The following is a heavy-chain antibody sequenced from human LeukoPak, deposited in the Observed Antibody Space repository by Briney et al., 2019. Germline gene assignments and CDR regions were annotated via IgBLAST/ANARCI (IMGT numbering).Heavy chain of an antibody. CDR1: GYTFTSYY. CDR2: INPSGGST. V-gene: IGHV1-46*01. D-gene: IGHD6-13*01. CDR3: ARVAAADYFDY. J-gene: IGHJ4*02. Sequence: ASVKVSCKASGYTFTSYYMHWVRQAPGQGLEWMGIINPSGGSTNYAQKFQGRVTITADESTSTAYMELRSLRSDDTAVYYCARVAAADYFDYWGQGTLVTVSS.